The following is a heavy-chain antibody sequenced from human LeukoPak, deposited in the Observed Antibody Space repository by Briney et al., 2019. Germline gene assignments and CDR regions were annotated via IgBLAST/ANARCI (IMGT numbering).Heavy chain of an antibody. D-gene: IGHD3-22*01. CDR2: INHSGST. Sequence: PSETLSLTCAVYGASFSGYYWSWIRQPPGEGLEWIGEINHSGSTNYNPSLKSRVTISVDTSKNQFSLKLSSVTAADTAVYYCARGRRYYYDSSGYYYFDYWGQGTLVTVSS. CDR1: GASFSGYY. V-gene: IGHV4-34*01. CDR3: ARGRRYYYDSSGYYYFDY. J-gene: IGHJ4*02.